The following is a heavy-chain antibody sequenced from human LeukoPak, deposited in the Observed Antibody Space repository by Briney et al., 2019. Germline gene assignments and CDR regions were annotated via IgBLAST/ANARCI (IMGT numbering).Heavy chain of an antibody. V-gene: IGHV3-30*19. D-gene: IGHD1-14*01. CDR2: ISYDGSNK. CDR3: ARELALTHNWFDP. CDR1: GFTFSSYG. J-gene: IGHJ5*02. Sequence: GGSLRLSCAASGFTFSSYGMHWVRQAPGKGLEWVAVISYDGSNKYYADSVKGRFTISRDNSKNTLYLQMNSLRAEDTAVYYCARELALTHNWFDPWGQGTLVTVSS.